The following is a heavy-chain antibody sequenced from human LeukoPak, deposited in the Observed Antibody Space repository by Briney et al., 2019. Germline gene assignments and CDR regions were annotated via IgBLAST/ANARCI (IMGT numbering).Heavy chain of an antibody. CDR3: ATDLVVVLPAAYDN. CDR1: GFIFSNYV. V-gene: IGHV3-23*01. D-gene: IGHD2-2*01. J-gene: IGHJ4*02. Sequence: GGSLRLSCSASGFIFSNYVMSWVRQSPGKGLEWVSTLSSSGGSTYHADSVKGRFTISRDNSKNTLYLQMNSLRAEDTAVYYCATDLVVVLPAAYDNWGQGALFTVSS. CDR2: LSSSGGST.